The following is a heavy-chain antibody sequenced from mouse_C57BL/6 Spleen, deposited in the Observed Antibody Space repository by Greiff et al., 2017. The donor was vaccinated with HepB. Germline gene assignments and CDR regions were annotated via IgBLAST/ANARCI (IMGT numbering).Heavy chain of an antibody. CDR1: GYTFTDYN. D-gene: IGHD2-4*01. J-gene: IGHJ3*01. CDR2: INPNNGGT. Sequence: EVQLQQSGPELVKPGASVKMSCKASGYTFTDYNMHWVKQSHGKSLEWIGYINPNNGGTSYNQKFKGKATLSVNKSSSTAYMERRSLTSEDSAVYYCARSLDDYDVGFAYWGQGTLVTVSA. V-gene: IGHV1-22*01. CDR3: ARSLDDYDVGFAY.